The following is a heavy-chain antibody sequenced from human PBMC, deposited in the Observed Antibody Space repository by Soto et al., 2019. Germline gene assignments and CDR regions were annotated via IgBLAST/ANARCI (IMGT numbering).Heavy chain of an antibody. V-gene: IGHV4-61*01. D-gene: IGHD3-16*01. CDR3: ARSQRGRTAFTFDY. CDR1: GDSVSNDNYY. CDR2: IYYSGTT. Sequence: PSETLSLTCAVSGDSVSNDNYYWSWIRQPPGKGLEWIGHIYYSGTTNYNSYLKSRLSLSVDMSKNQFSLKLASVTAADTAVYFCARSQRGRTAFTFDYWGQGALVTVSS. J-gene: IGHJ4*02.